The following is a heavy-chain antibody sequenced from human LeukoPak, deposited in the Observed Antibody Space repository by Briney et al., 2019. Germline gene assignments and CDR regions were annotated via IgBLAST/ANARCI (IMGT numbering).Heavy chain of an antibody. D-gene: IGHD2-2*01. J-gene: IGHJ4*02. Sequence: GESLRLSCAASGFTFNNYAMTWVSQTPGKGPEWVSLISWKGDTTAYAESVRGRFTISRDNAKNSLYLHMNSLRPEDTAFYHCARHRCSSTTCSFDSWGQGSLVTVSS. CDR3: ARHRCSSTTCSFDS. CDR1: GFTFNNYA. CDR2: ISWKGDTT. V-gene: IGHV3-20*01.